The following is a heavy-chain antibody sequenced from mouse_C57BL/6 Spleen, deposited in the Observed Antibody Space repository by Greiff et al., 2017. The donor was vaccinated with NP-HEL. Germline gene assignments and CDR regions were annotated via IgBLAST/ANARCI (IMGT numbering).Heavy chain of an antibody. CDR1: GYSITSGYY. CDR2: ISYDGSN. J-gene: IGHJ3*01. Sequence: EVQLQQSGPGLVKPSQSLSLTCSVTGYSITSGYYWNWIRQFPGNKLEWMGYISYDGSNNYNPSLKNRISITRDTSKNQFFLKLNSVTTEDTATYYCATTTVVARGFAYWGQGTLVTVSA. V-gene: IGHV3-6*01. D-gene: IGHD1-1*01. CDR3: ATTTVVARGFAY.